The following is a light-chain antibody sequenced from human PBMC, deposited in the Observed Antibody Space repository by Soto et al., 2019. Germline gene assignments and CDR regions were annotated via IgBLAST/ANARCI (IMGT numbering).Light chain of an antibody. CDR1: QSVTSSY. CDR2: GAS. J-gene: IGKJ3*01. Sequence: EIVLTQSPDTLSLSPGERATLSCRASQSVTSSYLAWYQQKPGQAPRLLIYGASSRATGIPDRFSGSGSGTDFTLTISRLEPEDFAVYYCQQYDTSPLLGPGIKVDIK. CDR3: QQYDTSPL. V-gene: IGKV3-20*01.